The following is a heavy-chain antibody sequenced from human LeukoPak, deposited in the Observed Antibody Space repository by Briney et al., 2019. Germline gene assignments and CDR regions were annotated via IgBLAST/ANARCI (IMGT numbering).Heavy chain of an antibody. CDR3: ARNIPKYDSLDY. D-gene: IGHD3-3*01. CDR1: GGSISLYY. Sequence: PSETLSLTCTVSGGSISLYYWSWIRQPPGKGLEWIGYFYDTRSPKYNPSLERRVTISVDMSRNQFSLKLSSVTAADTAVYYCARNIPKYDSLDYWGQGTLVTVSS. CDR2: FYDTRSP. V-gene: IGHV4-59*01. J-gene: IGHJ4*02.